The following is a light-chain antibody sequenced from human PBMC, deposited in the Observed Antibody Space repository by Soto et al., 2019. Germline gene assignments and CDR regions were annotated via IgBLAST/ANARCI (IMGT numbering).Light chain of an antibody. CDR1: SSDVGGYNY. Sequence: QSVLTQSRSVSGSPGQSVTISCTGTSSDVGGYNYVSWYQQHPGKAPKLMIYDVSKRPSGVPDRFSGSKSGNTASLTISGLQAEDEADYYCCSYAGSDTFVFGGGTKLTVL. CDR3: CSYAGSDTFV. V-gene: IGLV2-11*01. J-gene: IGLJ2*01. CDR2: DVS.